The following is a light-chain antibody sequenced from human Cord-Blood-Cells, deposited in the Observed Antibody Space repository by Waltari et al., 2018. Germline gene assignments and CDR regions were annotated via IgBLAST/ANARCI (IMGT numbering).Light chain of an antibody. V-gene: IGLV2-11*01. CDR2: DVS. CDR3: CSYAGSYTLV. Sequence: QSALTKPRPVSGSPGQSVTISSPGTSSDVGGYNYVSWYQQHPGKAPKLMIYDVSKRPSGVPDRFSGSKSGNTASLTISGLQAEDEADYYCCSYAGSYTLVFGGGTKLTVL. CDR1: SSDVGGYNY. J-gene: IGLJ2*01.